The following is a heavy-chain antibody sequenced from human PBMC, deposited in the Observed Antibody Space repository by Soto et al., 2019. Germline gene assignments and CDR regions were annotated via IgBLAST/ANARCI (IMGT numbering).Heavy chain of an antibody. Sequence: SETLSLTCTVSGGSISSSSYYWGWIRQPLGKGLEWIGSIYYSGSTYYNPSLKSRVTISVDTSKNQFSLKLSSVTAADTAVYYCARRQAYYYGSGSSNAFDIWGQGTMVTVSS. CDR3: ARRQAYYYGSGSSNAFDI. CDR1: GGSISSSSYY. J-gene: IGHJ3*02. V-gene: IGHV4-39*01. CDR2: IYYSGST. D-gene: IGHD3-10*01.